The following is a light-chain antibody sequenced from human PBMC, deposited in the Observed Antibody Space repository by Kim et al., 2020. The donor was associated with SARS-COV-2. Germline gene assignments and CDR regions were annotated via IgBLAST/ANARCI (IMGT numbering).Light chain of an antibody. CDR2: VGTGGIVG. J-gene: IGLJ1*01. CDR1: SGYSNYK. V-gene: IGLV9-49*01. CDR3: GTDHGSGSNFVYV. Sequence: QPVLTQPPSASASLGPSVTLTCTLSSGYSNYKVDWYQQRPGKGPRFVMRVGTGGIVGSRWDGIPDRFSVLGSGLNRYLTIKNIQEEDESDYHCGTDHGSGSNFVYVVGTGTKVTVL.